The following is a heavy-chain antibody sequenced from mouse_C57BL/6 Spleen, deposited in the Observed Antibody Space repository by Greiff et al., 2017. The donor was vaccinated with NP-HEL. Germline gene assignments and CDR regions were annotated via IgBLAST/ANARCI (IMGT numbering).Heavy chain of an antibody. CDR3: TTLGGVVANYAMGY. CDR1: GFNIKDDY. Sequence: EVKLQESGAELVRPGASVKLSCTASGFNIKDDYMHWVKQRPEQGLEWIGWIDPENGDTEYASKFQGKATITADTSSNTAYLLLSSLTSEDTAVYYCTTLGGVVANYAMGYWGQGTSVTVSS. CDR2: IDPENGDT. J-gene: IGHJ4*01. V-gene: IGHV14-4*01. D-gene: IGHD1-1*01.